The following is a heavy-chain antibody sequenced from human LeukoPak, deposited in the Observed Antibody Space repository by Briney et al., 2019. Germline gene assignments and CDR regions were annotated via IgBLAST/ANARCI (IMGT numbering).Heavy chain of an antibody. Sequence: GGSLRLSCAASGFTFDDYAMHWVPQAPGKGLEWVSGISWNSGSIGYADSVKGRFTISRDNAKNSLYLQMNSLRAEDMALYYCAKSYFSSRGHGGPFDYWGQGTLVTVSS. CDR3: AKSYFSSRGHGGPFDY. J-gene: IGHJ4*02. D-gene: IGHD2-21*01. V-gene: IGHV3-9*03. CDR1: GFTFDDYA. CDR2: ISWNSGSI.